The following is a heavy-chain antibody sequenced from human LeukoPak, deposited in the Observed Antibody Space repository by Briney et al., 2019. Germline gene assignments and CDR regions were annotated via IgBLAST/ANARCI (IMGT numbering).Heavy chain of an antibody. CDR2: IYYSGST. D-gene: IGHD3-10*01. Sequence: PSETLSLTCAVSGYSISSGYYWGWIRQPPGKGLEWIGNIYYSGSTYNNRSLKRRLTISIDTSKNQFSLRLSSVTAADTAVYYCTREVEGYSYASGRFLHFDPWGQGTLVTVSS. CDR3: TREVEGYSYASGRFLHFDP. J-gene: IGHJ5*02. CDR1: GYSISSGYY. V-gene: IGHV4-38-2*02.